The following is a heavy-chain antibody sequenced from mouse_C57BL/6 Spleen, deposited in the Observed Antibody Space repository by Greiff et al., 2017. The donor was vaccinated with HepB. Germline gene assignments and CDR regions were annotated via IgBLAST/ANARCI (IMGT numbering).Heavy chain of an antibody. CDR3: ARTARIKY. J-gene: IGHJ2*01. Sequence: DVQLQESGPGLVKPSQSLSLTCTVPGYSITSGYGWNWIRQFPGNKLEWMGSISYSGSTNYNPSLKRRNSITRDTTKNQFFLQLNSVTTEDTATYYCARTARIKYWGQGTTLTVSS. CDR1: GYSITSGYG. D-gene: IGHD1-2*01. V-gene: IGHV3-2*02. CDR2: ISYSGST.